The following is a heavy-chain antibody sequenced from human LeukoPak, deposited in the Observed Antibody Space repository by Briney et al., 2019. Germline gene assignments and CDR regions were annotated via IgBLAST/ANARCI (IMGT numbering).Heavy chain of an antibody. CDR3: AGFFSRNRSGYYYRLWDWYFDL. CDR2: IYTSGST. V-gene: IGHV4-61*02. J-gene: IGHJ2*01. D-gene: IGHD3-22*01. Sequence: PSETLSLTCTVSGGSIRSSNYCWGWIRQPAGKGLEWIGRIYTSGSTSYNPSLESRVTISVDTSKNQFSLRLHSVTAADTAVYYCAGFFSRNRSGYYYRLWDWYFDLWGRGTLVTVSS. CDR1: GGSIRSSNYC.